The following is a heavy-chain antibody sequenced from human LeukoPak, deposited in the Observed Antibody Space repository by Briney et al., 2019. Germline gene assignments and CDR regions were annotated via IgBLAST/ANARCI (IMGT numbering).Heavy chain of an antibody. D-gene: IGHD2-2*01. CDR1: GSSFSGFY. Sequence: PSETLSLTCSVSGSSFSGFYWTWIRQAPGKGPEWIGNIYNSESIEYNPSLKSRATISLDTSKNQFSLRLSSVTAADTAVYYCARDWWLGSPSLQGYFYGLDVWGHGTTVTVSS. CDR2: IYNSESI. V-gene: IGHV4-59*01. CDR3: ARDWWLGSPSLQGYFYGLDV. J-gene: IGHJ6*02.